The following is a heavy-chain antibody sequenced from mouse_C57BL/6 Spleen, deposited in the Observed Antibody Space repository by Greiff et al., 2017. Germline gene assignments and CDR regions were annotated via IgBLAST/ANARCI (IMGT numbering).Heavy chain of an antibody. J-gene: IGHJ1*03. Sequence: EVMLVESGGGLVQPGGSLSLSCAASGFTFTDYYMSWVRQPPGKALEWLGFIRNKANGYTTEYSASVKGRFTISRDNSQSILYLQMNALRAEDSATYYCARSSYDYGWYFDVWGTGTTVTVSS. CDR3: ARSSYDYGWYFDV. D-gene: IGHD2-4*01. V-gene: IGHV7-3*01. CDR1: GFTFTDYY. CDR2: IRNKANGYTT.